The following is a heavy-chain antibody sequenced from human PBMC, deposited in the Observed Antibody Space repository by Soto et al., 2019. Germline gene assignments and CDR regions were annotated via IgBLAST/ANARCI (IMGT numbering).Heavy chain of an antibody. Sequence: QVQLVQSGGNVVQPGRSLRLSCAASGFTFSNYGMHWVRQAPGKGLEWLAFISHDGSNTYYADSVKGRFTISRDNSKNTLYLQMNSLRAEDTAVFYCAKEPNIQLWLHYFDYWGQGTLVTASS. CDR2: ISHDGSNT. J-gene: IGHJ4*02. CDR3: AKEPNIQLWLHYFDY. CDR1: GFTFSNYG. V-gene: IGHV3-30*18. D-gene: IGHD5-18*01.